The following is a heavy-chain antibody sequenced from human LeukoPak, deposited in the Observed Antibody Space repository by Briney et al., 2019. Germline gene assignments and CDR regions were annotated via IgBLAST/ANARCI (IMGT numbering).Heavy chain of an antibody. CDR3: ARRGVAATSPFDY. V-gene: IGHV4-39*01. CDR1: GGSISSSSYY. CDR2: IYYSGST. J-gene: IGHJ4*02. D-gene: IGHD2-15*01. Sequence: SETLSLTCTVSGGSISSSSYYWGWIRQPPGKGLEWIGSIYYSGSTYYNPSLKSRVTISVDTSKNQFSLKLSSVTAADTAVYYCARRGVAATSPFDYWGQGTLVIVSS.